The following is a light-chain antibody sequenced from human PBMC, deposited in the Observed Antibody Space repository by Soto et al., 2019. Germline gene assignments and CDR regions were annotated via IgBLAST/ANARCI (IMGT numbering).Light chain of an antibody. Sequence: EIVLTQSPATLSLSPGERATLSCRASQSVSSYLAWYQQKPGQAPRLLIHDASNRATGIPARFSGSGSGTDFTRTISSLEPEDFAVYYCQQRSNWPPWTFGQGTKVEIK. CDR1: QSVSSY. CDR2: DAS. CDR3: QQRSNWPPWT. V-gene: IGKV3-11*01. J-gene: IGKJ1*01.